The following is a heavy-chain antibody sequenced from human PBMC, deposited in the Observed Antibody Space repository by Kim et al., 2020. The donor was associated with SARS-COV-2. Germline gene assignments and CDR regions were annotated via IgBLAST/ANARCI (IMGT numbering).Heavy chain of an antibody. Sequence: SVKVSCKASGGTFSSYAISWVRQAPGQGLEWMGGIIPIFGTANYAQKFQGRVTITADKSTSTAYMELSSLRSEDTAVYYCASRFSGSGSPIQTDFDYWGQGTLVTVSS. V-gene: IGHV1-69*06. CDR2: IIPIFGTA. J-gene: IGHJ4*02. D-gene: IGHD3-10*01. CDR3: ASRFSGSGSPIQTDFDY. CDR1: GGTFSSYA.